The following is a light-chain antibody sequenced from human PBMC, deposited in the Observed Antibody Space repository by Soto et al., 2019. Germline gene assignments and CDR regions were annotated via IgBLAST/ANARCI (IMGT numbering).Light chain of an antibody. V-gene: IGLV4-69*01. CDR1: SGHSTDA. CDR2: VNSDGSH. Sequence: QLVLTQSPSGSASLGASVKLTCTLNSGHSTDAIAWLQQQPEKGPRYLMKVNSDGSHTKGDGIPDRFSGSSFGAERYLTISGLRSEDEADYYCQAWDTGVGVFGGGTKLTVL. J-gene: IGLJ2*01. CDR3: QAWDTGVGV.